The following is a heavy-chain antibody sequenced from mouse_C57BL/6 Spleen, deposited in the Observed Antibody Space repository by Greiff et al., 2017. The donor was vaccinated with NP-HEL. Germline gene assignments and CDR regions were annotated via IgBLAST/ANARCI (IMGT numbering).Heavy chain of an antibody. CDR1: GFTFSSYA. CDR2: ISSGGDYI. V-gene: IGHV5-9-1*02. CDR3: TRGYSKGAMDY. D-gene: IGHD2-5*01. Sequence: EVMLVESGEGLVKPGGSLKLSCAASGFTFSSYAMSWVRQTPEKRLEWVAYISSGGDYIYYADTVKGRFTISRDNARNTLYLQMSSLKSEDTAMYYCTRGYSKGAMDYWGQGTSVTVSS. J-gene: IGHJ4*01.